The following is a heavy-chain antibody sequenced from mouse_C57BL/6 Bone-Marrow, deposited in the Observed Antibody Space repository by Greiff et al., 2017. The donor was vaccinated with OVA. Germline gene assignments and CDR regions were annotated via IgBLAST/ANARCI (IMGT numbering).Heavy chain of an antibody. CDR3: ARSRGGYGNLDY. V-gene: IGHV1-54*01. D-gene: IGHD2-1*01. CDR2: INPGSGGT. Sequence: VQLQQSGAELVRPGTSVKVSCKASGYAFTNYLIEWVKQRPGQGLAWIGVINPGSGGTNYNEKFKGKATLTADKSSSTAYMQLSSLTSEDSAVYFCARSRGGYGNLDYWGQGTTLTVSS. CDR1: GYAFTNYL. J-gene: IGHJ2*01.